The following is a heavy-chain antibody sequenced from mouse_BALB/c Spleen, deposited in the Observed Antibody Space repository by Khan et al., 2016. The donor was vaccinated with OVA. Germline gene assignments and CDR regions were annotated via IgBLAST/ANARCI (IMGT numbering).Heavy chain of an antibody. CDR1: GYSITSDYA. J-gene: IGHJ2*01. V-gene: IGHV3-2*02. D-gene: IGHD1-1*01. CDR3: ARVYGGDFDY. Sequence: EVQLQESGPGLVKPSQSLSLTCTVTGYSITSDYAWNWIRQFPGNKLEWMGYISYSGNTTSNPSLKRRISITRDKSKNQFFLQLNSVTTEDTATDYGARVYGGDFDYWGQGTTLTVSS. CDR2: ISYSGNT.